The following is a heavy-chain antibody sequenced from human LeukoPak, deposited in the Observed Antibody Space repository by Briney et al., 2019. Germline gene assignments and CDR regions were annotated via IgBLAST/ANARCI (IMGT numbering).Heavy chain of an antibody. CDR1: GGTFSSYA. D-gene: IGHD3-22*01. CDR2: IIPILGIA. Sequence: GASVKVSCKASGGTFSSYAISWVRQAPGQGLEWMGRIIPILGIANYAQKFQGRVTITADKSTSTAYMELSSLRSEDTAVYYCARAYYDSSGYVFDYWGQGTLVTVSS. V-gene: IGHV1-69*04. CDR3: ARAYYDSSGYVFDY. J-gene: IGHJ4*02.